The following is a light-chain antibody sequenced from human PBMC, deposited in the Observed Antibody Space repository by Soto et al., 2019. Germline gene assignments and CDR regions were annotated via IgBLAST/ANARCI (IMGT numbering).Light chain of an antibody. CDR1: SSDVGGYNY. V-gene: IGLV2-8*02. Sequence: LTRVGYAYRSRGGSVPIKKKRTSSDVGGYNYVSWYQQHPGKAPKLMIYEVSKRPSGVPDRFSGSKSGNTASLTVSGLQAEDEADYYCSSYAGSNNFFGTGSKFTVL. J-gene: IGLJ1*01. CDR3: SSYAGSNNF. CDR2: EVS.